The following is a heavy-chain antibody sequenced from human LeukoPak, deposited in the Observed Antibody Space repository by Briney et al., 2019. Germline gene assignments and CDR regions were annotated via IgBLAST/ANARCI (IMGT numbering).Heavy chain of an antibody. J-gene: IGHJ6*02. D-gene: IGHD2-2*02. CDR2: MNPNSGNT. CDR3: ARGGRYQLLYDRYYYYYYGMDV. CDR1: GYTFTSYD. V-gene: IGHV1-8*01. Sequence: ASVKVSCKASGYTFTSYDINWVRQATGQGLEWMGWMNPNSGNTGYAQKFQGRVTMTRNTSISTAYMELSSLRSEDTAVYYCARGGRYQLLYDRYYYYYYGMDVWGQGTTVTVSS.